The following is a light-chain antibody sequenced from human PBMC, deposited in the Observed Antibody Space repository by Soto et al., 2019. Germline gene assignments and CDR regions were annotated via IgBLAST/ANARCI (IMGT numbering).Light chain of an antibody. CDR1: SSDVGSYNY. Sequence: QSALTQPASVSGSPGQSITISCTGTSSDVGSYNYVSWYQQHPGKAPKLMIYEVNNRPSGVSNRFSGSKSGNTASLTISGLQAEDEADYYCSSYTGTNTRVVFGGGTQLTVL. CDR2: EVN. CDR3: SSYTGTNTRVV. V-gene: IGLV2-14*01. J-gene: IGLJ2*01.